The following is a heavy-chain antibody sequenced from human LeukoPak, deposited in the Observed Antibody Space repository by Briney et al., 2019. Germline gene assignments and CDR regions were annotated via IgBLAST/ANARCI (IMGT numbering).Heavy chain of an antibody. D-gene: IGHD4-17*01. CDR1: GFTFSSYW. CDR2: IKQGGSEK. CDR3: ARAPGEGWFDP. J-gene: IGHJ5*02. Sequence: GGSLRLSCAASGFTFSSYWMSWARQAPGKARECVASIKQGGSEKYYVDSVKGRFTISRDNAKNSLYLQMNSLRAEDTALYYCARAPGEGWFDPWGQGTLVTVSS. V-gene: IGHV3-7*01.